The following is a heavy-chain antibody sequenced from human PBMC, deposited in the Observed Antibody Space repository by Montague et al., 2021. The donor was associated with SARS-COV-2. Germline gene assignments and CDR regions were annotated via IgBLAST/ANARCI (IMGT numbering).Heavy chain of an antibody. D-gene: IGHD3-3*01. J-gene: IGHJ2*01. CDR2: IYYSGST. CDR1: GGSISSGGYY. Sequence: TLSLTCSVSGGSISSGGYYWSWIRQHPGKGLEWIGYIYYSGSTYYNPSLKSRVTISVDTSKNQFSLKLSSVTAADTAVYYCARSSAPSITIFGVSSTYWYFDLWGRGTLVTVSS. V-gene: IGHV4-31*03. CDR3: ARSSAPSITIFGVSSTYWYFDL.